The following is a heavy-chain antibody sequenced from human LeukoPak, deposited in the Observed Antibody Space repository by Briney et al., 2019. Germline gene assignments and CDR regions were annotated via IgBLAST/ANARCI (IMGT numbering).Heavy chain of an antibody. V-gene: IGHV4-59*08. CDR3: ARHQSAVGSSSWFNWFGS. CDR2: IYYTGST. J-gene: IGHJ5*01. CDR1: GDSISSYY. Sequence: SETLSLTCTVSGDSISSYYWSWIRQPPGQGLEWIGYIYYTGSTNYNPSLKSRVTISVDTSKNQFSLKLTSVTAADTAVYYCARHQSAVGSSSWFNWFGSWGQGTLVTVSP. D-gene: IGHD6-13*01.